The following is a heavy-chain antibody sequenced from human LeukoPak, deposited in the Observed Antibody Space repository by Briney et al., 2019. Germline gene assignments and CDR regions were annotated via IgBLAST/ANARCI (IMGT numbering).Heavy chain of an antibody. CDR2: IGTAGDT. Sequence: GGSLRLSCAACGFTFSSYDMHWVRQATGKGLEWVSAIGTAGDTYYPGSVKGQFTISRENAKNSLYLQMNSLRAEDTAVYYCARVLHKRNYDSTTYYGYWGQGTLVTVSS. V-gene: IGHV3-13*03. J-gene: IGHJ4*02. CDR1: GFTFSSYD. D-gene: IGHD3-22*01. CDR3: ARVLHKRNYDSTTYYGY.